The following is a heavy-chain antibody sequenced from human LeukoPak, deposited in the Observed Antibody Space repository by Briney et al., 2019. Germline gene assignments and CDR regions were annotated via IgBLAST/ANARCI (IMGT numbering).Heavy chain of an antibody. V-gene: IGHV4-34*01. J-gene: IGHJ6*02. CDR1: GGSFSGYY. CDR3: ARGGLIVVVPAAIGHYYYGMDV. Sequence: SETLSLTCAVYGGSFSGYYWSWIRQPPGKGLEWIGEINHSGSTNYNPSPKSRVTISVDTSKNQFSPKLSSVTAADTAVYYCARGGLIVVVPAAIGHYYYGMDVWGQGTTVTVSS. CDR2: INHSGST. D-gene: IGHD2-2*02.